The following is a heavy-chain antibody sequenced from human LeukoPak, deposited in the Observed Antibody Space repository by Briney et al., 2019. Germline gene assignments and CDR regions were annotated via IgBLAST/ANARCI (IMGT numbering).Heavy chain of an antibody. CDR1: GGSISSSSYY. Sequence: SETLSLTCTVSGGSISSSSYYWGWIRQPPGKGLEWIGSIYYSGSTYYNPSLKSRVTISVDTSKNHFSLKLNSVTTADTAVYYCTRGAGWLIDYWGQGILVTVSS. CDR3: TRGAGWLIDY. CDR2: IYYSGST. V-gene: IGHV4-39*07. D-gene: IGHD3-16*01. J-gene: IGHJ4*02.